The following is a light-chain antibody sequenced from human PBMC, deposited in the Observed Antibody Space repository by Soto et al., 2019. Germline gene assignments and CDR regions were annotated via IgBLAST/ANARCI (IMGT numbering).Light chain of an antibody. CDR1: QSVLYSSNNENY. CDR3: QQYYSTPYT. V-gene: IGKV4-1*01. Sequence: DIVMTQSPDSLAVSVGEKATINCKSSQSVLYSSNNENYLAWYQQKPGQSPKLLIYWASTRDSGVPDRFSGSGSGTDFTLTISSLQAEDVAVYYCQQYYSTPYTFGQGTKVDIK. CDR2: WAS. J-gene: IGKJ2*01.